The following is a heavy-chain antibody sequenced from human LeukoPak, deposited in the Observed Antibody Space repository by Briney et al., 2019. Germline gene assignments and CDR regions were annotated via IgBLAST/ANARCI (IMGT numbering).Heavy chain of an antibody. V-gene: IGHV3-7*01. CDR1: GFTFSGYW. Sequence: GGSLRLSCAASGFTFSGYWMSWVRQTPEKGLEWVANIKQDGYEKYYVDSVKGRFTISRDNAKNSLYLQMNSLRADDTAIYYCARDKIVGPTTLDYWGQGTLVTVSS. CDR3: ARDKIVGPTTLDY. D-gene: IGHD1-26*01. CDR2: IKQDGYEK. J-gene: IGHJ4*02.